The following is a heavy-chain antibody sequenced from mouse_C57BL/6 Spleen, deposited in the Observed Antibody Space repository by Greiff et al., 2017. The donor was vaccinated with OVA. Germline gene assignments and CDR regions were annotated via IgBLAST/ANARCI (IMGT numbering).Heavy chain of an antibody. Sequence: VQLKQSGAELVKPGASVKLSCTASGFTITDYYMHWVKQRTEQGLEWIGRIDPEDGETNYAPKFQGKATITADTSSNTAYLQLSSLTSEDTAVYYGARITTIVGRYFDDWGQGTTLTVSS. D-gene: IGHD1-1*01. CDR3: ARITTIVGRYFDD. CDR1: GFTITDYY. J-gene: IGHJ2*01. CDR2: IDPEDGET. V-gene: IGHV14-2*01.